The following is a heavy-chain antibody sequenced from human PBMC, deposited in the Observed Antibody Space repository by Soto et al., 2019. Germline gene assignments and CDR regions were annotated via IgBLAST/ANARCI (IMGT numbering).Heavy chain of an antibody. CDR3: ARDSGSYCDY. Sequence: SETLSLTCTVSGGSISSYYWSWIRQPPGKGLEWIGYIYYSGSTNYNPSLKSRVTISVDTSKNQFSLKLSSVTAADTAVYYCARDSGSYCDYWGQGTLVTVSS. V-gene: IGHV4-59*01. J-gene: IGHJ4*02. CDR1: GGSISSYY. CDR2: IYYSGST. D-gene: IGHD1-26*01.